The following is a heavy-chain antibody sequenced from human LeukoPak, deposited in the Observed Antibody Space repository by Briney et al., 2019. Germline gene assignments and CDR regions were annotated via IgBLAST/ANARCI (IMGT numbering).Heavy chain of an antibody. J-gene: IGHJ4*02. CDR1: GYSFTSYW. Sequence: GESLKISCKGSGYSFTSYWIAWVRQMPGKGLERMGIIYPHDSDIRYSPPFQGQVTISADKSISTAYLQWGSLKASDTAMYYCARMIGLGEVSPYFDYWGQGTLVAVSS. CDR3: ARMIGLGEVSPYFDY. V-gene: IGHV5-51*01. D-gene: IGHD3-16*02. CDR2: IYPHDSDI.